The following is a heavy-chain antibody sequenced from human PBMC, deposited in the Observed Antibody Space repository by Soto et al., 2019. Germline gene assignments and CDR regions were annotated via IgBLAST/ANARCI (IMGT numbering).Heavy chain of an antibody. V-gene: IGHV4-4*02. CDR3: ARDRIVVVPAAHPALYYFDY. J-gene: IGHJ4*02. Sequence: SETLSLTCAVSGGSISSSNWWSWVRQPPGKGVEWIGEIYHSGTTHYNPSLKSRVTISVDKSKNQFSLKLSSVTAADTAVYYCARDRIVVVPAAHPALYYFDYWGQGTLVTVSS. CDR1: GGSISSSNW. CDR2: IYHSGTT. D-gene: IGHD2-2*01.